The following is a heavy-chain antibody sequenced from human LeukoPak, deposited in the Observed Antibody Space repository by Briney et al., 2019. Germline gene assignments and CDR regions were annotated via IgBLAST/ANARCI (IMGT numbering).Heavy chain of an antibody. CDR3: ARTLNYGSADY. CDR2: IYYSGST. Sequence: SETLSLTCTVSGGSINYYWWSWIRQPPGKGLEWIGYIYYSGSTNYNPSLKSRVTISIDASRSQFSLKLSSVTAADTAVYYCARTLNYGSADYWGQGTLVTVSS. CDR1: GGSINYYW. V-gene: IGHV4-59*01. D-gene: IGHD3-10*01. J-gene: IGHJ4*02.